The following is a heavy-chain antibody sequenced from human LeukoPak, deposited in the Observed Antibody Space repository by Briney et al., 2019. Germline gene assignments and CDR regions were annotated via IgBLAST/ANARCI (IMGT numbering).Heavy chain of an antibody. CDR1: GYTFTSYG. CDR3: ARDRGGSSGYYFPVDY. J-gene: IGHJ4*02. D-gene: IGHD3-22*01. Sequence: GASVKVSCKASGYTFTSYGISWARQAPGQGLEWMGWISAYNGNTNYAQKLQGRVTMTTDTSTSTAYMELRSLRSDDTAVYYCARDRGGSSGYYFPVDYWGQGTLVTVSS. CDR2: ISAYNGNT. V-gene: IGHV1-18*01.